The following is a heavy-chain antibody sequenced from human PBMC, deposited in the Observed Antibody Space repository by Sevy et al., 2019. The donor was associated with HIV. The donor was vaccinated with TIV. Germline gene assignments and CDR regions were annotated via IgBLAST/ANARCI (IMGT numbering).Heavy chain of an antibody. CDR2: IYPGDSDT. Sequence: GEALKISCKGSGYSFTSYWIGWVRQMPGKGLEWMGIIYPGDSDTRYSPSFQGQVTISADKSISTAYLQWSSLKASDTAMYYCARRRPYYDFWSGYYDYWGQGTLVTVSS. CDR1: GYSFTSYW. J-gene: IGHJ4*02. CDR3: ARRRPYYDFWSGYYDY. D-gene: IGHD3-3*01. V-gene: IGHV5-51*01.